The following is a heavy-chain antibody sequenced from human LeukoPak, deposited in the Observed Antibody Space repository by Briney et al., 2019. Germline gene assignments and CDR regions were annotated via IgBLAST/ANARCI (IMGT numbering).Heavy chain of an antibody. CDR2: IYTSGST. Sequence: SETLSLTCTVSGGSISSYYWSWIRQPAGKGLEWIGRIYTSGSTNYNPSLKSRVTISVDTSKNQFSLKLSSVTAADTAVYYCARESDYGDYPDYWGQGTLVTVSS. J-gene: IGHJ4*02. CDR3: ARESDYGDYPDY. V-gene: IGHV4-4*07. D-gene: IGHD4-17*01. CDR1: GGSISSYY.